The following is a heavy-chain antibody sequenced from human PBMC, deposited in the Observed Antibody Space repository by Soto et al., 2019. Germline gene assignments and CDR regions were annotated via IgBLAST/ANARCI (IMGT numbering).Heavy chain of an antibody. CDR3: AKRRGDGGHFDY. CDR1: GFTFSSYA. CDR2: VSIGGST. Sequence: PGGSLRLSCAASGFTFSSYAMGWVRQGPGKGLEWVAVVSIGGSTHYADSVRGRFTISRDNSKNTLSLQMNSLTAEDTAVYFCAKRRGDGGHFDYWGQGAMVTVSS. D-gene: IGHD2-21*02. V-gene: IGHV3-23*01. J-gene: IGHJ4*02.